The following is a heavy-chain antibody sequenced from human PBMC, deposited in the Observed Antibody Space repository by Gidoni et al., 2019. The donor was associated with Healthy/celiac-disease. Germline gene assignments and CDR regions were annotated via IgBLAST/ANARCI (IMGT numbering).Heavy chain of an antibody. CDR3: ASRYYGSGSEDYYGMDV. Sequence: QLQLQESGSGLVKPSQTLSLTCAVSGGSISSGGYSWRWIRQPPGKGLEWIGYIYHSGSTYYNPSLKSRVTISVDRSKNQFSLKLSSVTAADTAVYYCASRYYGSGSEDYYGMDVWGQGTTVTVSS. D-gene: IGHD3-10*01. CDR1: GGSISSGGYS. J-gene: IGHJ6*02. V-gene: IGHV4-30-2*01. CDR2: IYHSGST.